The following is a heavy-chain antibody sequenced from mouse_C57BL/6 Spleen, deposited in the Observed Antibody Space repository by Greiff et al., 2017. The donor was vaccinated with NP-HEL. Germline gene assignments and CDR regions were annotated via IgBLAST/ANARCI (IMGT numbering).Heavy chain of an antibody. J-gene: IGHJ3*01. CDR2: ISYDGSN. V-gene: IGHV3-6*01. Sequence: EVKLQESGPGLVKPSQSLSLTCSVTGYSITSGYYWNWIRQFPGNKLEWMGYISYDGSNNYNPSLKNRISITRDTSKNQFFLKLNSVTTEDTATYYCARYHYYGSSYFAYWGQGTLVTVSA. CDR1: GYSITSGYY. D-gene: IGHD1-1*01. CDR3: ARYHYYGSSYFAY.